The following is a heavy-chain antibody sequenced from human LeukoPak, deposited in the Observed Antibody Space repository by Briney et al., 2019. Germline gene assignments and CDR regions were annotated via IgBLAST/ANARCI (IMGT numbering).Heavy chain of an antibody. J-gene: IGHJ4*02. V-gene: IGHV4-34*01. Sequence: SETLSLTCAVYGGSLSGYFWTWIRQPPGKRGEWFAEINPTGTANTNPSLRRPVPVSVDTSNNQFSLRLPSVTAADTAVYYCARGWGMATTNWGYWSQGTLVTVSS. CDR2: INPTGTA. CDR3: ARGWGMATTNWGY. CDR1: GGSLSGYF. D-gene: IGHD5-24*01.